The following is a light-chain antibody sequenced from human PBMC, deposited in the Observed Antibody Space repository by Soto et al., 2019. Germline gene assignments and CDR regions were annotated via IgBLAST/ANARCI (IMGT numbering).Light chain of an antibody. V-gene: IGKV1-5*03. CDR2: KAS. CDR3: QQCYMGWP. CDR1: QSIRSW. Sequence: DIQVTQSPSTLSASVGDRVTITCRASQSIRSWLAWYQQTPGKAPRLLIYKASSLESGAPSRFSGTGSGAEFTFSITSLQPEDFGTYSSQQCYMGWPFGQGTKVDI. J-gene: IGKJ1*01.